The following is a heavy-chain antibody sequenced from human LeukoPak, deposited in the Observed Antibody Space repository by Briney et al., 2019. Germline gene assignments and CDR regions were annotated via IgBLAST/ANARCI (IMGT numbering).Heavy chain of an antibody. CDR3: ATTSYYYDSSGYYLFDH. Sequence: TGGSLRLSCAASGFTFSSYAMNWVRQAPGKGLEWVSVIRGGGGSTYYADSVKGRFTISRDNAKNSLYLQMNSLRAEDTALYYCATTSYYYDSSGYYLFDHWGQGTLVTVSS. CDR2: IRGGGGST. CDR1: GFTFSSYA. V-gene: IGHV3-23*01. D-gene: IGHD3-22*01. J-gene: IGHJ4*02.